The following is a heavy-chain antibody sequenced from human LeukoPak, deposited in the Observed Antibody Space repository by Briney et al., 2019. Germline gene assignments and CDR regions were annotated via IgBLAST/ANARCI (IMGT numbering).Heavy chain of an antibody. CDR2: ISSNGGST. V-gene: IGHV3-64*01. Sequence: PGGSLRLSCAASGFTFSSYAMHWVRQAPGKGLEYVSAISSNGGSTYYANSVKGRFTISRDNSKNTLYLQMGSLRAEDMAVYYCARDPGYYDFWSGSYYYYMDVWGKGTTVTVSS. J-gene: IGHJ6*03. CDR3: ARDPGYYDFWSGSYYYYMDV. D-gene: IGHD3-3*01. CDR1: GFTFSSYA.